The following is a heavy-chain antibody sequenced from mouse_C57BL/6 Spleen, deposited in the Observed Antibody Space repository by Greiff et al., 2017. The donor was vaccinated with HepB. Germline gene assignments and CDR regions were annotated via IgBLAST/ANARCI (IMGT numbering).Heavy chain of an antibody. CDR2: IYPGDGDT. CDR3: ARDGYGAMDY. CDR1: GYAFSSYW. Sequence: QVHVKQSGAELVKPGASVKISCKASGYAFSSYWMNWVKQRPGKGLGWIGQIYPGDGDTNYNGKFKGKATLTADKSSSTAYMQLSSLTSEDSAVYFCARDGYGAMDYWGQGTSVTVSS. V-gene: IGHV1-80*01. D-gene: IGHD2-3*01. J-gene: IGHJ4*01.